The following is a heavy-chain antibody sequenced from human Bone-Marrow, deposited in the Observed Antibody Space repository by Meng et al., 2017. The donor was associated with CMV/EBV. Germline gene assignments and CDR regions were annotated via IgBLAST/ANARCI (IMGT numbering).Heavy chain of an antibody. V-gene: IGHV4-59*12. CDR1: GGSISNSY. Sequence: SETLSLTCTVPGGSISNSYWSWIRQPPGKGLQFIGYIYYTGSTNYNPSLKSRVTISVDTSKNPFSLKLSSVTAAETAVYYCARTPNYYYYYGMDVWGQGTTVTVSS. D-gene: IGHD2-15*01. CDR2: IYYTGST. J-gene: IGHJ6*02. CDR3: ARTPNYYYYYGMDV.